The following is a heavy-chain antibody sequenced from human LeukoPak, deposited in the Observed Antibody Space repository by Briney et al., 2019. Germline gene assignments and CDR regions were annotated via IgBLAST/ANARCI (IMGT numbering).Heavy chain of an antibody. CDR1: GFIFTNYW. CDR2: IKQDGSEK. V-gene: IGHV3-7*01. CDR3: ARVGTTGTTDAFDI. Sequence: GGSLRLSCAASGFIFTNYWMSWVRQASGKGLEWVAIIKQDGSEKYYVDSVRGRFTISRDNAKNSQYLQVNSLRAEDTAVYYCARVGTTGTTDAFDIWGQGTMVTVSS. D-gene: IGHD1-1*01. J-gene: IGHJ3*02.